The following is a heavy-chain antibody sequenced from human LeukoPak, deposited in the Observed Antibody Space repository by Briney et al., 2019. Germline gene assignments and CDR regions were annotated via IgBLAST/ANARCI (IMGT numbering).Heavy chain of an antibody. D-gene: IGHD6-19*01. CDR1: GGSISSGSYY. CDR3: ARDQGLLGTDY. CDR2: IYYSGST. J-gene: IGHJ4*02. V-gene: IGHV4-30-4*08. Sequence: PSETLSLTCTVSGGSISSGSYYWNWIRQPPGKGLEWFGYIYYSGSTYYNPSLKSRITISLDTSKNQFSLKLSSVTAADTAVYYCARDQGLLGTDYWGQGTLVTVSS.